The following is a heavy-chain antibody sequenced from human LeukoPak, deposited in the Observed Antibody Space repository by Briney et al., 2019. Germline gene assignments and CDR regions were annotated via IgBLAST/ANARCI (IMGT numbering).Heavy chain of an antibody. J-gene: IGHJ4*02. CDR3: ARSYYESSGYPPTSFDY. V-gene: IGHV3-20*04. D-gene: IGHD3-22*01. CDR2: INWNGGST. Sequence: GGSLRLSXAASGFTFDDYGMSWVRQAPGKGLEWVSGINWNGGSTGYADSVKGRFTISRDNAKNSLYLQMNSLRAEDTALYYCARSYYESSGYPPTSFDYWGQGTLVTVSS. CDR1: GFTFDDYG.